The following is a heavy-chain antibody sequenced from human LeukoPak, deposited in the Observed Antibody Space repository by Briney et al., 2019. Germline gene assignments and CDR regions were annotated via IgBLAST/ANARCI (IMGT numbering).Heavy chain of an antibody. Sequence: SETLSLTCAVYGGSFSGYYWSWIRQPPGKGLEWIGSIYYSGNTYYNPSLKSRVTISVDTSKNQFSLKLSSVTAADTAVYYRARAELATTFDPWGQGTLVTVSS. CDR3: ARAELATTFDP. V-gene: IGHV4-34*01. CDR1: GGSFSGYY. CDR2: IYYSGNT. D-gene: IGHD1-1*01. J-gene: IGHJ5*02.